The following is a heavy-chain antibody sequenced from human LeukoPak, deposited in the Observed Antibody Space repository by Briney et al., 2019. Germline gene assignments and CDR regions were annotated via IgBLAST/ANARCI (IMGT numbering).Heavy chain of an antibody. Sequence: ASVKVSCKVSGHTLTELSMHWVRQAPGKGLEWMGGFDPEDGETIYAQKFQGRVTMTEDTSTDTAYMELNSLRSEDTAVYYCATGGYYYDSSGYRYWGQGTLVTVSS. V-gene: IGHV1-24*01. J-gene: IGHJ4*02. D-gene: IGHD3-22*01. CDR1: GHTLTELS. CDR3: ATGGYYYDSSGYRY. CDR2: FDPEDGET.